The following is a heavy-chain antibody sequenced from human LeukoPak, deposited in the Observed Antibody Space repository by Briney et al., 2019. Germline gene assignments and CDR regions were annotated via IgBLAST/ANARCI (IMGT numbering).Heavy chain of an antibody. J-gene: IGHJ4*02. Sequence: PGGSLRLSCAASGFTFDDYGMSWVRQAPGKGLEWVSGMNWNGGSTGYADSVKGRFTISRDNAKNSLYLQMNSLRAEDTALYYCARTYYDFWSGYYTGPGDYWGQGTLVTASS. CDR1: GFTFDDYG. CDR2: MNWNGGST. D-gene: IGHD3-3*01. CDR3: ARTYYDFWSGYYTGPGDY. V-gene: IGHV3-20*04.